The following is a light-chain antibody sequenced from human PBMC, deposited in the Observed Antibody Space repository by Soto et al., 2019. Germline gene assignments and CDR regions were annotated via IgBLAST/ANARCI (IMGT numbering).Light chain of an antibody. J-gene: IGKJ1*01. CDR2: GAS. CDR3: QQSYSTPT. Sequence: DIQVTQSPSSLSASVGDRVTITCRASQSIGTYLNWYHQKPGKAPQLLIYGASTLQSGVPSRFSASGSGTHFTLTIYSLRPENFGTYSCQQSYSTPTFGQGTKVEI. V-gene: IGKV1-39*01. CDR1: QSIGTY.